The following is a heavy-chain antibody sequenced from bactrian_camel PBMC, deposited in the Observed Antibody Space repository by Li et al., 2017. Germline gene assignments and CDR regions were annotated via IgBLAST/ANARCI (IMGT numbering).Heavy chain of an antibody. CDR2: INSDGTNA. Sequence: DVQLVESGGGLVQPGESLRLSCAASGFIFRDHYMNWVRQAPGKGLEWVSGINSDGTNAYYRDSLKGRFTISRDNAKNAVYLQMNSVKPEDTAVYYCAAGDTYGAVSVKYWGQGTQVTVS. V-gene: IGHV3S40*01. CDR3: AAGDTYGAVSVKY. J-gene: IGHJ4*01. D-gene: IGHD6*01. CDR1: GFIFRDHY.